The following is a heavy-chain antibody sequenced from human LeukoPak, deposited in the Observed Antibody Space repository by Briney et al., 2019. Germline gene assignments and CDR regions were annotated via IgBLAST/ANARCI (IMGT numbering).Heavy chain of an antibody. CDR3: ARGDYGDYKGRGFDI. CDR2: INHSGST. J-gene: IGHJ3*02. V-gene: IGHV4-34*01. CDR1: RGAFSGYY. Sequence: SETLSLTCAVSRGAFSGYYWSWIRQPPEKGLEWIGEINHSGSTNYNPSLKSRVTISVDTSKNQFSLKLSSVTAADTAVYYCARGDYGDYKGRGFDIWGQGTMVTVSS. D-gene: IGHD4-17*01.